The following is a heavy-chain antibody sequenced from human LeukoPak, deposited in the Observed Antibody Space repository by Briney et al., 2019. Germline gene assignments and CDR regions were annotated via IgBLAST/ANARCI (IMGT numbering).Heavy chain of an antibody. CDR1: GFTFSSYA. Sequence: PGGSLRLSCAASGFTFSSYAMHWVRQAPGKGLEWVAVISYDGSNKYYADSVKGRFTISRDNSKNTLYLQMNSLRAEDTAVYYCARHYYSNYWFYFDYWGQGTLVTVSS. J-gene: IGHJ4*02. D-gene: IGHD4-11*01. CDR2: ISYDGSNK. V-gene: IGHV3-30-3*01. CDR3: ARHYYSNYWFYFDY.